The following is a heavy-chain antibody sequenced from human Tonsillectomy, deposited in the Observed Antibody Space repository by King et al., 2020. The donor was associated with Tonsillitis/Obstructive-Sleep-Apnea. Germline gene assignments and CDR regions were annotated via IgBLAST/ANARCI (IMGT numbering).Heavy chain of an antibody. D-gene: IGHD6-6*01. CDR1: GFTFSSYA. V-gene: IGHV3-23*04. CDR2: ISGSGGST. J-gene: IGHJ4*02. CDR3: AKDDFSCSSPSHRGNYLYY. Sequence: VQLVESGGGLVQPGGSLRLSCAASGFTFSSYAMSWVRQAPGKGLEWVSAISGSGGSTYYADSVKGRFTISRDNSKNTLYLQMNSLRADDTAVYYCAKDDFSCSSPSHRGNYLYYWGQGTLVTVSS.